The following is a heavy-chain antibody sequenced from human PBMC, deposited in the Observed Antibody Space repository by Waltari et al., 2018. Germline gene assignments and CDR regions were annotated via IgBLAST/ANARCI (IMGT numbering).Heavy chain of an antibody. CDR2: INPSGGDT. D-gene: IGHD2-21*02. CDR3: ARYCGGDCYGAFDI. Sequence: WVRPAPGQGLGWMGVINPSGGDTSYAQKFQDRVIMTRDTSTRTVYMELNSLISEDTASYYCARYCGGDCYGAFDIWGQGTMVTVSS. V-gene: IGHV1-46*01. J-gene: IGHJ3*02.